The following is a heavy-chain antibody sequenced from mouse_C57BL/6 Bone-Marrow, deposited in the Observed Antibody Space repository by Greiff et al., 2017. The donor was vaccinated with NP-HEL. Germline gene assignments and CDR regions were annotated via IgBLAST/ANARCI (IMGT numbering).Heavy chain of an antibody. CDR3: ARYPQLGRYFDV. CDR2: IRNKANGYTT. CDR1: GFTFTDYY. D-gene: IGHD4-1*02. J-gene: IGHJ1*03. Sequence: EVHLVESGGGLVQPGGSLSLSCAASGFTFTDYYMSWVRQPPGKALEWLGFIRNKANGYTTEYSASVKGRFTISRDNSQSILYLQMNALRAEDSATYYCARYPQLGRYFDVWGTGTTVTVSS. V-gene: IGHV7-3*01.